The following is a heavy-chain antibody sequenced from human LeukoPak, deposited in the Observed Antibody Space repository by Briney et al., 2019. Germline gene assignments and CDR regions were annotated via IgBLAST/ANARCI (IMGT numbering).Heavy chain of an antibody. Sequence: PGGSLRLSCAASGFTFSNYEMNWVRQAPGKGLEWVSYISSSGSTIYYADSVKGRFTISRDNAKNSLYLQMNSLRAEDTAVYYCARAPDSSGYYPEDFDYWGQGTLVTVSS. CDR2: ISSSGSTI. CDR1: GFTFSNYE. CDR3: ARAPDSSGYYPEDFDY. J-gene: IGHJ4*02. D-gene: IGHD3-22*01. V-gene: IGHV3-48*03.